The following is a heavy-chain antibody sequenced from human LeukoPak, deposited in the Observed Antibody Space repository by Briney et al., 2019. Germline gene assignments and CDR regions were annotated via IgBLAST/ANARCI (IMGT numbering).Heavy chain of an antibody. Sequence: GESLKISCKGSGYSFTTYWIGWVRQMPGKGLEWMGIIYPVDSDIRISPSFQGQVTISVDKSISTAYLQWSSLKASDTAIYYCARRAVVIGVGYFVYWGQGTLVTVSS. CDR3: ARRAVVIGVGYFVY. J-gene: IGHJ4*02. CDR2: IYPVDSDI. V-gene: IGHV5-51*01. CDR1: GYSFTTYW. D-gene: IGHD4-23*01.